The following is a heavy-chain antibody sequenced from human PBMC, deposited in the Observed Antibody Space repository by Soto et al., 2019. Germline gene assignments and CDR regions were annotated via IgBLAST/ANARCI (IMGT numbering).Heavy chain of an antibody. J-gene: IGHJ6*02. D-gene: IGHD2-15*01. CDR3: APLSVSLSGPYGIHV. CDR2: MFYSGLT. V-gene: IGHV4-39*01. Sequence: SETLSLTGSVSGYSVTSSDYYWAWIRQPPGKGLEWIGSMFYSGLTYYNPSLKSRVTLSVDTSKNQFSVRLNSVTAADTAVYYCAPLSVSLSGPYGIHVWGQGTTVTVSS. CDR1: GYSVTSSDYY.